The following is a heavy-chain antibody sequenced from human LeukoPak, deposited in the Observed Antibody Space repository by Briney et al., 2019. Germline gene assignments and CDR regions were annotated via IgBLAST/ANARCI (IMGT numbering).Heavy chain of an antibody. Sequence: GGSLRLSCAASGFTFSSYAMNWVRQAPGKGLEWVSTILSGGSTYYADSVKGRFTTSRDNAKNTLYLQMTSLRAEDTAIYYCVRDGDVYNFDHWGQGTLVTVSS. V-gene: IGHV3-23*01. CDR1: GFTFSSYA. D-gene: IGHD5-24*01. CDR2: ILSGGST. J-gene: IGHJ4*02. CDR3: VRDGDVYNFDH.